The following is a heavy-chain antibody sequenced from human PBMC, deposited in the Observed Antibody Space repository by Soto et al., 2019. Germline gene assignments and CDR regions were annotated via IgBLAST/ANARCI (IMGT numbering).Heavy chain of an antibody. Sequence: EVQLVESGGGLVQPGGSLRLSCAASGFTVSSNYMSWVRQTPGKGLEWVSVIYSGGSTYYADSVKGRFTISRHNSKNTLYLQMNSLRAEDTAVYYCAREVGHGWFDPWGQGTLVTVSS. CDR3: AREVGHGWFDP. V-gene: IGHV3-53*04. CDR2: IYSGGST. J-gene: IGHJ5*02. CDR1: GFTVSSNY.